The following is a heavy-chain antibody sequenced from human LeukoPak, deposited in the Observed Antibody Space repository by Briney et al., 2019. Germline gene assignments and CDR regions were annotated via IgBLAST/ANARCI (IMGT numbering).Heavy chain of an antibody. CDR2: ITSSGRYI. J-gene: IGHJ4*02. D-gene: IGHD3-22*01. V-gene: IGHV3-21*01. CDR1: GFTFSSYS. CDR3: ADLQTYYYDSSGYYPAD. Sequence: GGSLRLSCAASGFTFSSYSMIWVRQAPGKGLEWVSSITSSGRYIYYADSVKGRFTISRDNAKNSLYLQMNSLRAEDTAVYYCADLQTYYYDSSGYYPADWGQGTLVTVSS.